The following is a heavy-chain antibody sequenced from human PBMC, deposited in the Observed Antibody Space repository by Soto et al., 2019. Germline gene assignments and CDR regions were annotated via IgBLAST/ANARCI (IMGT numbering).Heavy chain of an antibody. Sequence: GGSLRLSCSASGFTFSSYAMHWVRQAPGKGLEYVSAISSNGGSTYYADSVKGRFTISRDNSKNTLYLQMNSLRAEDTALYYWVRGGSKGRPLHHSWKTAWIAPCDCFDHWGQGTLVTVSS. D-gene: IGHD2-2*03. J-gene: IGHJ4*02. CDR2: ISSNGGST. V-gene: IGHV3-64D*08. CDR1: GFTFSSYA. CDR3: VRGGSKGRPLHHSWKTAWIAPCDCFDH.